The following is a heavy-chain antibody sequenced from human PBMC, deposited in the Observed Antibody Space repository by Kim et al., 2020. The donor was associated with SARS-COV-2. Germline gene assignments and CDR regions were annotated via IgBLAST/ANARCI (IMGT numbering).Heavy chain of an antibody. V-gene: IGHV3-7*03. CDR3: ARDLGSSTSCSDY. J-gene: IGHJ4*02. D-gene: IGHD2-2*01. Sequence: YGDSGKGRFTISRGNAKNSLYLQMNSLRAEDTAVDYCARDLGSSTSCSDYWGQGTLVTVSS.